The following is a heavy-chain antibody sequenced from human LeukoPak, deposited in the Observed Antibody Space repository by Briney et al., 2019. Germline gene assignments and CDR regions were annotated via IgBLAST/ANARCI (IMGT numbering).Heavy chain of an antibody. CDR1: GFTFNNYG. CDR3: AAVLPSASTGHYYGIDV. V-gene: IGHV3-30*03. Sequence: GGSLRLSCAASGFTFNNYGMHWVRQAPGKGLEWVAVISYHGSEKFYAESVKGRFTIPRDNSKSTLYLQMNSLRAEDTALYYCAAVLPSASTGHYYGIDVWGQGTTVTVSS. J-gene: IGHJ6*02. CDR2: ISYHGSEK. D-gene: IGHD2-2*01.